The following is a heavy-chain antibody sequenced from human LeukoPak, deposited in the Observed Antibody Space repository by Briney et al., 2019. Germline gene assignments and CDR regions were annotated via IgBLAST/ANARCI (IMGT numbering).Heavy chain of an antibody. CDR3: ATLGRGYGGYFDY. D-gene: IGHD4-23*01. J-gene: IGHJ4*02. CDR1: GFPVSSNY. V-gene: IGHV3-66*01. CDR2: IYSGGST. Sequence: GGSLRLSCAASGFPVSSNYMGWVRQAPGKGLEWVSVIYSGGSTYYPDSVKGRFTISRDNSKNTLSLQMNSLRAEDTAVYYCATLGRGYGGYFDYWGQGTLVTVSS.